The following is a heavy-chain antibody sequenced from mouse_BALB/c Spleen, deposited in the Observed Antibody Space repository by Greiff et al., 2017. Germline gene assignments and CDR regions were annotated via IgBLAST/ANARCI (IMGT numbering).Heavy chain of an antibody. CDR3: AVVADAY. CDR1: GFTFSSYA. V-gene: IGHV5-6-5*01. CDR2: ISSGGST. D-gene: IGHD1-1*01. Sequence: EVMLVESGGGLVKPGGSLKLSCAASGFTFSSYAMSWVRQTPEKRLEWVAFISSGGSTYYPDSVMGRFTISRDNARNILYLQMSSLRSEDTAMYYCAVVADAYWGQGTLVTVSA. J-gene: IGHJ3*01.